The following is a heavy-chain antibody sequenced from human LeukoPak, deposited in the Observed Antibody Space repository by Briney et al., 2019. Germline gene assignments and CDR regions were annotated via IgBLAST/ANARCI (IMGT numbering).Heavy chain of an antibody. D-gene: IGHD3-22*01. J-gene: IGHJ4*02. Sequence: GRSLRLSCAASGFTFSSYAMHWVRQAPGKGLEWVAVISYDGSNKYYADSVKGRFTISRDKTKNTLYMQMNSLRAEDTAVYYCAKSAYYDASGYYREYYFDYWGQGTPVTVSS. CDR3: AKSAYYDASGYYREYYFDY. CDR1: GFTFSSYA. V-gene: IGHV3-30-3*02. CDR2: ISYDGSNK.